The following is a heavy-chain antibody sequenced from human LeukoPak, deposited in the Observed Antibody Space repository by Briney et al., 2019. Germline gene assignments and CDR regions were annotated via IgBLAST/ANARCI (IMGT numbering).Heavy chain of an antibody. D-gene: IGHD3-22*01. CDR1: GGSFSGYY. CDR2: TYYSGST. CDR3: ARLRGDSCGYGNHFDY. J-gene: IGHJ4*02. Sequence: KPSETLSLTCAVYGGSFSGYYWSWIRQPPGKGLGWIGSTYYSGSTYYNPSLKSRVTISVDTSKNQFSLKLSSVTAADTAVYYCARLRGDSCGYGNHFDYWGQGTLVTVSS. V-gene: IGHV4-34*01.